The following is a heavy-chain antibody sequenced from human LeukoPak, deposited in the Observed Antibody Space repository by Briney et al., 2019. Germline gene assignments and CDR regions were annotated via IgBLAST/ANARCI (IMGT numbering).Heavy chain of an antibody. J-gene: IGHJ5*02. Sequence: SETLSLTCAVYGGSFSGYYWSWIRQPPGKGLEWIGEINHSGSTNYNPSLKSRVTISVDTSKNQFSLKLSSVTAADTAVYYCARQGGLLWFGDFSPRFDPWGQGTLVTVSS. CDR3: ARQGGLLWFGDFSPRFDP. V-gene: IGHV4-34*01. CDR2: INHSGST. CDR1: GGSFSGYY. D-gene: IGHD3-10*01.